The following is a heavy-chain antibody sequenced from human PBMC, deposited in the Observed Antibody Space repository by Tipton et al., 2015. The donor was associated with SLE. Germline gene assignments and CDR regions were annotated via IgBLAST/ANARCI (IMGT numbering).Heavy chain of an antibody. CDR2: IYYSGST. Sequence: TLSLTCAVSGGSISSGGYSWSWIRQPPGKGLEWIGYIYYSGSTNYNPSLKSRVTISVDTSKNQFSLKLSSVTAVDTAVYYCARRGGQQLRWYFDLWGRGTLVTVSS. CDR3: ARRGGQQLRWYFDL. CDR1: GGSISSGGYS. J-gene: IGHJ2*01. D-gene: IGHD6-13*01. V-gene: IGHV4-61*08.